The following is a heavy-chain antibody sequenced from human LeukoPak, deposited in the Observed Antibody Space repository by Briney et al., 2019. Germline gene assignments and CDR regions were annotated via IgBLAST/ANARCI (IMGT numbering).Heavy chain of an antibody. J-gene: IGHJ4*02. Sequence: SETLSLTCTVSGGSVSGYFWSWIRQPPGKGLEWIVSIYYSGSTYYNPSLKSRVTISVETSKNQFSLKLGSVTAADTAVYYCASGYDSSAYQPFIDYWGQGTLVTVSS. CDR3: ASGYDSSAYQPFIDY. CDR1: GGSVSGYF. CDR2: IYYSGST. V-gene: IGHV4-39*01. D-gene: IGHD3-22*01.